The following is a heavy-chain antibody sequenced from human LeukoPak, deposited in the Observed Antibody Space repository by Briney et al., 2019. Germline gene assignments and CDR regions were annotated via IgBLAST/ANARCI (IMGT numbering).Heavy chain of an antibody. CDR1: GFTFSSYS. CDR3: AKGVGYSYGYCYMDV. V-gene: IGHV3-21*01. J-gene: IGHJ6*03. Sequence: GGSLRLSCAASGFTFSSYSMNWVRQARGKGLEWVSSISSSSSYIYYADSVKGRFTISRDNAKNALYLQMNSLRAEDTAVYYCAKGVGYSYGYCYMDVWSKGTTVTFSS. D-gene: IGHD5-18*01. CDR2: ISSSSSYI.